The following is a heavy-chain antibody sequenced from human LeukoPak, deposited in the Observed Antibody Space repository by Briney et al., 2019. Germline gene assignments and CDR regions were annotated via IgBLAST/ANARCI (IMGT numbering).Heavy chain of an antibody. V-gene: IGHV3-11*04. J-gene: IGHJ6*03. CDR1: GFTFSDYY. CDR3: ARCPAGLYYYYYMDV. D-gene: IGHD2-2*01. CDR2: ISSSGSTK. Sequence: GGSLRLSCAASGFTFSDYYMSWIRQAPGKGLEWVSYISSSGSTKYYADSVKGRFTISRDNAKNSLYLQMNSLRAEDTAVYYCARCPAGLYYYYYMDVWGKGTTVTVSS.